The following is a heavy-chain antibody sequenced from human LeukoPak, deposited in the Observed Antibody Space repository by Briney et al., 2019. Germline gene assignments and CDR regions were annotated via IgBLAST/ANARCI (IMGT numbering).Heavy chain of an antibody. CDR3: TRGHWGLQS. V-gene: IGHV4-59*02. CDR2: IHHSGNS. D-gene: IGHD7-27*01. Sequence: SETLSLTCTVSGASVTDYNWSWIRQSPGKGLEWISYIHHSGNSDYSPSLRSRVTTSLDTSKNQFSLNLISVTAADTAVYYCTRGHWGLQSWSQGTLVTVSS. J-gene: IGHJ5*02. CDR1: GASVTDYN.